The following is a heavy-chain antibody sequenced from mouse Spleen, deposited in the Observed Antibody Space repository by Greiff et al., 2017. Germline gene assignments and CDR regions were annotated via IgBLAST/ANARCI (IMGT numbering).Heavy chain of an antibody. Sequence: EVKLVESGGGLVQPGGSLSLSCAASGFTFTDYYMSWVRQPPGKALEWLGFIRNKANGYTTEYSASVKGRFTISRDNSQSILYLQMNALRAEDSATYYCARSPLYDYDRGAMDYWGQGTSVTVSS. CDR2: IRNKANGYTT. V-gene: IGHV7-3*01. J-gene: IGHJ4*01. CDR1: GFTFTDYY. D-gene: IGHD2-4*01. CDR3: ARSPLYDYDRGAMDY.